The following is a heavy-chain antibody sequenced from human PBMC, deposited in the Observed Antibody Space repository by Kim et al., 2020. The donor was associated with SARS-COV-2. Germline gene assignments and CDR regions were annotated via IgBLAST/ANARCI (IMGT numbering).Heavy chain of an antibody. CDR2: IKQYGSEN. J-gene: IGHJ4*02. V-gene: IGHV3-7*03. CDR1: GFTFSSYW. Sequence: GGSLRLSCAASGFTFSSYWMSWVRQAPGKGLEWVANIKQYGSENYYVDSVKGRFTISRDNAKNSLYLQMNSLRAEDTAVYYCARGAYYGSGRAAAHFDYWGQGTLVTVSS. CDR3: ARGAYYGSGRAAAHFDY. D-gene: IGHD3-10*01.